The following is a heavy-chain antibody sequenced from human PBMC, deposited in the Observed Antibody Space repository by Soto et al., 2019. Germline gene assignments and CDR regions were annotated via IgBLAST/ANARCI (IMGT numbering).Heavy chain of an antibody. D-gene: IGHD2-15*01. CDR1: GFTFSSYA. CDR2: ISGSGGHT. Sequence: PGGSLRLSCAASGFTFSSYAMSWVRQDPGKGLEWVSAISGSGGHTYYADSVKGRFTITRDKSKNTLNLQMNSLRAEDTAVYYCAKVPRYCSGGSCFGGYFDYWGQGILVTVSS. J-gene: IGHJ4*02. V-gene: IGHV3-23*01. CDR3: AKVPRYCSGGSCFGGYFDY.